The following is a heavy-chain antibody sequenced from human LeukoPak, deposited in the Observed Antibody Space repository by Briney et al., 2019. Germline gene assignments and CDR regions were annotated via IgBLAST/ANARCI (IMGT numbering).Heavy chain of an antibody. CDR3: ARELGIAVAGSVDAFDI. Sequence: GASVKVSCKASGYTFTSYYMHWVRQAPGQGLEWMGIINPSGGSTSYAQKFQGRVTMTRDTSTSTVYMELSSLGSEDTAVYYCARELGIAVAGSVDAFDIWGQGTMVTVSS. CDR2: INPSGGST. V-gene: IGHV1-46*01. J-gene: IGHJ3*02. D-gene: IGHD6-19*01. CDR1: GYTFTSYY.